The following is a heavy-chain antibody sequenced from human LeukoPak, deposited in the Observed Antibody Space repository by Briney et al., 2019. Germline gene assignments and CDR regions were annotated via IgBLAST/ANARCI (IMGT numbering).Heavy chain of an antibody. CDR3: ARVAGSEQQLWFDP. D-gene: IGHD6-13*01. Sequence: ASVKVSCKASGYTFTSYDINWVRQATGQGLEWMGWMNPNSGNTGYAQKFQGRVTMTRNTSINTAYMELSSLRSEDTAVYYCARVAGSEQQLWFDPWGQGTLVTVSS. CDR1: GYTFTSYD. J-gene: IGHJ5*02. CDR2: MNPNSGNT. V-gene: IGHV1-8*01.